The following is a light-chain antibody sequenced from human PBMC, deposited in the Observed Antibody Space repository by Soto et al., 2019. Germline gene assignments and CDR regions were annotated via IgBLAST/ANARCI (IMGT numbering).Light chain of an antibody. J-gene: IGLJ1*01. CDR3: SSYTTSNTRQIV. CDR1: SSDVGGYNY. Sequence: QSVLTQPASVSGSPGQSINISCTGTSSDVGGYNYVSWYQHHPCKAHKLIIYDVSNRPSGVSNPFSGSKSGNTASLTISGLQPEDEADYYCSSYTTSNTRQIVFGTGTKVTVL. CDR2: DVS. V-gene: IGLV2-14*03.